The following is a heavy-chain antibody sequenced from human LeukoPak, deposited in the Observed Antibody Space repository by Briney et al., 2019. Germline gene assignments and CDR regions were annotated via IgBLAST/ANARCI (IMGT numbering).Heavy chain of an antibody. J-gene: IGHJ3*02. CDR3: AREDIVVPAADAFDI. Sequence: SETLSLTCTVSGGSVSSGSYYWSWIRQPPGKGLEWIRYIYYSGSTNYNPSLKSRVTISVDTSKNQFSLKLSSVTAADTAVYYCAREDIVVPAADAFDIWGQGTMVTVSS. CDR2: IYYSGST. D-gene: IGHD2-2*01. CDR1: GGSVSSGSYY. V-gene: IGHV4-61*01.